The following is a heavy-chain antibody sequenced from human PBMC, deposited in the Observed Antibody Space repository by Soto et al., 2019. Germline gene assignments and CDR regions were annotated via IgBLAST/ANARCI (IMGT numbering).Heavy chain of an antibody. CDR3: ATSVIHGTGNIVVVPAATYQALNGMDV. Sequence: SVKVSCKVSGYTLTELSMHWVRQAPGKGLEWMGGFDPEDGETIYAQKFQGRVTMTEDTSTDTAYMELSSLRSEDTAVYYCATSVIHGTGNIVVVPAATYQALNGMDVWGQGTTVTVSS. J-gene: IGHJ6*02. V-gene: IGHV1-24*01. CDR2: FDPEDGET. D-gene: IGHD2-2*01. CDR1: GYTLTELS.